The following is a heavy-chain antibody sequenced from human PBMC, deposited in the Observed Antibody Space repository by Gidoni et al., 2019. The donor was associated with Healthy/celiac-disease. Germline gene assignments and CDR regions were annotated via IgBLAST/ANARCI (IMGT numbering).Heavy chain of an antibody. CDR2: IYYSGST. J-gene: IGHJ3*02. D-gene: IGHD5-18*01. CDR1: GGSISGGGYY. CDR3: ARSGYSYGYVPRAFDI. Sequence: QVQLQESGPGLVKPSQTLSLTCTVSGGSISGGGYYWSWIRQHPGKGLEWIGYIYYSGSTYYNPSLKSRVTISVDTSKNQFSLKLSSVTAADTAVYYCARSGYSYGYVPRAFDIWGQGTMVTVSS. V-gene: IGHV4-31*03.